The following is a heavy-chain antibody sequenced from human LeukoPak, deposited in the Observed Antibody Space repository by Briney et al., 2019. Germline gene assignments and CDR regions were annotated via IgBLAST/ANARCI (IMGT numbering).Heavy chain of an antibody. CDR3: ARDLEDYWYFDL. CDR2: IYSTGST. V-gene: IGHV3-53*01. CDR1: GFTVSSNY. J-gene: IGHJ2*01. Sequence: GGSLRLSSAASGFTVSSNYMNWVRQAPGKGLEWVSVIYSTGSTHYADSVKGRFTISRDNSKNTVYLQMNSLRAEDTAVYYCARDLEDYWYFDLWGRGTRVTVSS.